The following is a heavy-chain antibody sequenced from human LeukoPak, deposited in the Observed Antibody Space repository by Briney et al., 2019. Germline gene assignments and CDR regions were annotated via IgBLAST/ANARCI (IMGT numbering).Heavy chain of an antibody. J-gene: IGHJ1*01. D-gene: IGHD6-25*01. CDR1: GYSIANSFY. Sequence: SETLSLTCTVSGYSIANSFYWGWIRPSPGKGLEWIGSIHHSGNRFESGSTHYNPSLRSRVTVSADTSKNQFSLTLRSVTASDTAVYFCARNASSGFFNDWSQGTLVTVSS. CDR2: IHHSGNRFESGST. CDR3: ARNASSGFFND. V-gene: IGHV4-38-2*02.